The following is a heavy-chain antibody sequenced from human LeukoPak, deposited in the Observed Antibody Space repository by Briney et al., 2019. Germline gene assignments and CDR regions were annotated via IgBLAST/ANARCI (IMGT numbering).Heavy chain of an antibody. J-gene: IGHJ4*02. CDR2: ISAYNGNT. CDR1: GYTFTSYG. D-gene: IGHD2-15*01. V-gene: IGHV1-18*01. Sequence: ASVKVSCKASGYTFTSYGISWVRQAPGQGLEWMGWISAYNGNTNYAQKLQGRVTMTTDTSTSTAYMELRSLRSDDTAVYYCARAAAGYCSGGSCYMPGYWGQGTLVTVSS. CDR3: ARAAAGYCSGGSCYMPGY.